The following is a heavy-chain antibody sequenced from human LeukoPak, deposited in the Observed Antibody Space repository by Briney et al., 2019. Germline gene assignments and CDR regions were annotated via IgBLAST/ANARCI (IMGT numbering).Heavy chain of an antibody. CDR3: ARVRGSYASDY. J-gene: IGHJ4*02. CDR1: GFTFSGYS. V-gene: IGHV3-48*01. D-gene: IGHD3-16*01. CDR2: ISSSSSTI. Sequence: GGSLRLSCAASGFTFSGYSMNWVRQAPGKGLEWLSYISSSSSTIYYADSVKGRITISRDNAKNSLYQQMNSLRAEDTALYYCARVRGSYASDYWGQGTLVTVSS.